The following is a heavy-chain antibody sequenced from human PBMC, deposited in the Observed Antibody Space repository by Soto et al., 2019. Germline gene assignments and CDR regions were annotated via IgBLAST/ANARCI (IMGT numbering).Heavy chain of an antibody. CDR1: GYTFTNYA. D-gene: IGHD5-18*01. CDR3: ARGLNGYLHYFDY. J-gene: IGHJ4*02. V-gene: IGHV1-3*01. CDR2: INAGNGNT. Sequence: QVQLVQSGAEVKKPGASVKVSCKASGYTFTNYAMHWVRKVPGQRPEWMGWINAGNGNTKYSQKFQGRVTITRDTSANTAYMELSSLRSEDTAVYYCARGLNGYLHYFDYWGQGTLVTVSS.